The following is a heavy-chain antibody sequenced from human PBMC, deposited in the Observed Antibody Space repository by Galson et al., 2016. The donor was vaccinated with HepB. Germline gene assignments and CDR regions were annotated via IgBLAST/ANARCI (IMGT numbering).Heavy chain of an antibody. Sequence: LSLTCTVSGASVGSYYWSWIRQPPGKGLEWIAYIHYSGITNYNPSLKSRVTLSVDSSKNQFSLNLRSVTAADTAVYYCATVEKGNFDYWGQGTLVTVSS. CDR1: GASVGSYY. CDR2: IHYSGIT. J-gene: IGHJ4*02. CDR3: ATVEKGNFDY. D-gene: IGHD3-10*01. V-gene: IGHV4-59*02.